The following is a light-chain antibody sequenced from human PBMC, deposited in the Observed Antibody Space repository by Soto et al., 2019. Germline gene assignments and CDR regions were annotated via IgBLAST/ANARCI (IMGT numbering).Light chain of an antibody. CDR2: GNN. CDR3: QSYDSTLSGVV. J-gene: IGLJ2*01. V-gene: IGLV1-40*01. CDR1: SSNIGAGYH. Sequence: QSVLTQPPSVSGAPGQRVTISCTGSSSNIGAGYHVHWDQQLPGTAPKLLMYGNNNRPSGVPDRFSGSKSGTSASLAITGLQAEDEADYYCQSYDSTLSGVVFGGGTKVTVL.